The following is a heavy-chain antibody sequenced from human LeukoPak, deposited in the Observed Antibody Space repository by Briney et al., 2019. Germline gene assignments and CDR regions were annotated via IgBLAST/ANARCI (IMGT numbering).Heavy chain of an antibody. CDR1: GYTFTSYY. J-gene: IGHJ5*02. V-gene: IGHV1-46*01. CDR3: ARAAEVQLERRGGDWFDP. Sequence: ASVKVSCKASGYTFTSYYMHWVRQAPGQGLEWMGIINPSGGSTSYAQKFQGRVTMTRDASTSTVYMELSSLRSEDTAVYYCARAAEVQLERRGGDWFDPWGQGTLVTVSS. CDR2: INPSGGST. D-gene: IGHD1-1*01.